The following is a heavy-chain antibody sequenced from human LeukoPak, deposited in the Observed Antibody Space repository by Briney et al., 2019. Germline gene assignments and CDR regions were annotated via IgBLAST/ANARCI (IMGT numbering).Heavy chain of an antibody. CDR3: ARQDSSSGDFDY. J-gene: IGHJ4*02. V-gene: IGHV4-59*08. Sequence: PSETLSLTCTVSGGSISSYYWSRIRQPPGKGLEWIGYIYYSGSTNYNPSLKSRVTISVDTSKNQFSLKLSSVTAADTAVYYCARQDSSSGDFDYWGQGTLVTVSS. CDR1: GGSISSYY. D-gene: IGHD6-13*01. CDR2: IYYSGST.